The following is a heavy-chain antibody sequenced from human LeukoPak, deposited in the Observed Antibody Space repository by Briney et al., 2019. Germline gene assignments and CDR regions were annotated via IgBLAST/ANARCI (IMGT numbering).Heavy chain of an antibody. V-gene: IGHV3-23*01. CDR1: GGSISSSSYY. CDR2: ISGSGGST. CDR3: AKGDAYYYYGMDV. Sequence: ETLSLTCTVSGGSISSSSYYWGWIRQPPGKGLEWVSAISGSGGSTYYADSVKGRFTISRDNSKNTLYLQMNSLRAEDTAVYYCAKGDAYYYYGMDVWGKGTTVTVSS. J-gene: IGHJ6*04.